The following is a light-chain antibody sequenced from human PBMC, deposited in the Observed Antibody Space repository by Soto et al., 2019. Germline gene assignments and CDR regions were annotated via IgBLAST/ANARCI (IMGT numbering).Light chain of an antibody. Sequence: EIVLTQSPGTLSLSPGERVMVSCRASQTINSKFLAWYQQKHGQAPRLLIYATSYRATGTPDKFSGSGSGTDFTLTINRLEPADFAVYFCQQYGGSPFTFGPGTRVDI. V-gene: IGKV3-20*01. J-gene: IGKJ3*01. CDR1: QTINSKF. CDR3: QQYGGSPFT. CDR2: ATS.